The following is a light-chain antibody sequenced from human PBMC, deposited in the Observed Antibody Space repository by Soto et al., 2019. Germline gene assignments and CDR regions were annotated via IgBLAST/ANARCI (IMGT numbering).Light chain of an antibody. J-gene: IGLJ3*02. V-gene: IGLV2-8*01. Sequence: QSVLTQPPSVSGSPGQSVTISCTGTSSDIGGYNFVSWYQQHPGKAPKLIIYEVNKRPSGVPDRFSGSKSGNTASLTVSGLQADDEGDYYCSSYAGTNNLGVFGGGTKLTVL. CDR2: EVN. CDR1: SSDIGGYNF. CDR3: SSYAGTNNLGV.